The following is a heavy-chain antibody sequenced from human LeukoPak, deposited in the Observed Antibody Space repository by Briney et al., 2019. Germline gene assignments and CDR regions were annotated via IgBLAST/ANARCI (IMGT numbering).Heavy chain of an antibody. V-gene: IGHV4-59*08. CDR3: ARVTSRQQPTH. D-gene: IGHD6-13*01. CDR2: IYYSGST. CDR1: GGSISSYY. Sequence: PSETLSLTCTVSGGSISSYYWSWIRQPPGKGLEWIGYIYYSGSTNYNPSLKSRVTISVDTSKNQFSLKLSSVTAADTAVYYCARVTSRQQPTHWGQGTLVTVSS. J-gene: IGHJ4*02.